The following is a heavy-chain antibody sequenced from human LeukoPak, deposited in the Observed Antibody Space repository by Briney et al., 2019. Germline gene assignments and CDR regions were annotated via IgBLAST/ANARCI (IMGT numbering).Heavy chain of an antibody. CDR1: GFTFSNAW. J-gene: IGHJ4*02. CDR3: LRDWYGSGSYWQIRESYFDY. Sequence: GESLRLSCAASGFTFSNAWMSWVRQAPGKGLEWVGRIKSRTDGGTTDYAAPVKGRFTISRDDSKNTLYLQMNSLKTEDTAVYYCLRDWYGSGSYWQIRESYFDYWGQGTLVTVSS. D-gene: IGHD3-10*01. CDR2: IKSRTDGGTT. V-gene: IGHV3-15*01.